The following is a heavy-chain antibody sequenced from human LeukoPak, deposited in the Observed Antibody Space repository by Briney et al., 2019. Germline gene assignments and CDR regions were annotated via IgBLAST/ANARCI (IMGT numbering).Heavy chain of an antibody. D-gene: IGHD3-10*01. J-gene: IGHJ3*02. CDR1: GFTFSSYA. CDR2: ISGSGGST. Sequence: GGSLRLSCAASGFTFSSYAMSWVRQAPGKGLEWVSAISGSGGSTYYADSVKGRFTISRDNSKNTLYLQMNSLRAEDTAVYYCANLGNRITMVRGVIPFDIWGQGTMVTVSS. V-gene: IGHV3-23*01. CDR3: ANLGNRITMVRGVIPFDI.